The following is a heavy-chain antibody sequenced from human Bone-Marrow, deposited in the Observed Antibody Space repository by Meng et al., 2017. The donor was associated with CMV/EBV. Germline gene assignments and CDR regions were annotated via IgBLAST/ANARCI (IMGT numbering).Heavy chain of an antibody. V-gene: IGHV4-39*07. CDR2: IYYSGST. J-gene: IGHJ4*02. Sequence: GSLRLSCTVSGGSISSSSYYWGWIRQPPGKGLEWIGSIYYSGSTYYNPSLKSRVTISVDTSKNQFSLKLSSVTAADTAVYYCARGAPGHWGQGTLVTVS. CDR3: ARGAPGH. CDR1: GGSISSSSYY.